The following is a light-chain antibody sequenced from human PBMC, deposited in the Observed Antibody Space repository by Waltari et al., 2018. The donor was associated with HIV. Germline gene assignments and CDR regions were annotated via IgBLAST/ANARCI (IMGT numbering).Light chain of an antibody. CDR1: QRVSSY. CDR3: QQRSNWPLGGT. V-gene: IGKV3-11*01. Sequence: EIVLTQSPATLSLSPGERATLSCRASQRVSSYLAWYQQKPGQAPRLLIYDASNRATGIPARFSGSGSGTDFTLTISSLEPEDFAVYYCQQRSNWPLGGTFGQGTKVEIK. CDR2: DAS. J-gene: IGKJ1*01.